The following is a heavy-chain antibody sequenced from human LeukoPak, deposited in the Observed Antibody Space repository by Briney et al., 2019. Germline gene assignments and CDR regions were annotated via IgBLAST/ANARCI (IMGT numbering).Heavy chain of an antibody. Sequence: PSETLSLTCTVSGGSISSYYWSWIRQPPGKGLEWIGYIYYSGSTYYNPSLKSRVTISVDTSKNQFSLKLSSVTAADTAVYYCARGLIPTIDDWGQGTLVTVSS. J-gene: IGHJ4*02. CDR2: IYYSGST. D-gene: IGHD1-1*01. CDR1: GGSISSYY. CDR3: ARGLIPTIDD. V-gene: IGHV4-30-4*08.